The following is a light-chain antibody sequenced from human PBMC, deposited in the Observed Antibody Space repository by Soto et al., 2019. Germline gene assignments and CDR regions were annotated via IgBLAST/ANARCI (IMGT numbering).Light chain of an antibody. CDR1: QSVLYSSNNKNY. J-gene: IGKJ1*01. CDR2: WES. Sequence: DIVMTQSPDSLAVSLGERATINGKSSQSVLYSSNNKNYFAWYQQKPGQPPKLLIYWESTRESGVPDRFMGSGSGTDFTLTVRSLQGEDGAVYYCQQYFRPWTFGQGTKVEIK. V-gene: IGKV4-1*01. CDR3: QQYFRPWT.